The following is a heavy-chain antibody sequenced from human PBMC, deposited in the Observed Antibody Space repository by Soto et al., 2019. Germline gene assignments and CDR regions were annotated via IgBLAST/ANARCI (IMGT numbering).Heavy chain of an antibody. CDR1: GGTLSNYA. Sequence: QVQLVQSGAEVKKPGSSVKVSCKASGGTLSNYAFTWVRQAPGQGLEWMGGIIPIFNTANYAQRFQGRVTITADESTSTAYMELNSLRSEDTAVYYCARVRPTDYVGNYNHGMDVWGQGTPVTVSS. D-gene: IGHD4-17*01. V-gene: IGHV1-69*01. J-gene: IGHJ6*02. CDR2: IIPIFNTA. CDR3: ARVRPTDYVGNYNHGMDV.